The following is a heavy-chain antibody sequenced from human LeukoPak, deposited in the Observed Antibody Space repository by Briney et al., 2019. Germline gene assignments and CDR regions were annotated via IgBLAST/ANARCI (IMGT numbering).Heavy chain of an antibody. J-gene: IGHJ4*02. CDR3: AKDDILAGYLDY. CDR1: GFTVSSNY. D-gene: IGHD3-9*01. V-gene: IGHV3-53*01. CDR2: IYSGGST. Sequence: GGSLRLSCAASGFTVSSNYMSWVRQAPGKGLEWVSVIYSGGSTYYADYVKGRFTISRDNSKNTLYLQMNSLRAEDTAVYYCAKDDILAGYLDYWGQGTLVTVSS.